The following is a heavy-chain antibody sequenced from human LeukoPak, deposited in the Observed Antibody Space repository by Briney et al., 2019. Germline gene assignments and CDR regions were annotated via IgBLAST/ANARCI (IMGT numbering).Heavy chain of an antibody. Sequence: LSLTCTVSGGSISSYHWSWIRQPPGKGLEWVSGISGKGGRTTYYADSVKGRFTISRDNAKNSLYLQVNSLRAEDTAVYYCARGSRFGVVGRDAFDIWGQGTVVAVSS. CDR3: ARGSRFGVVGRDAFDI. J-gene: IGHJ3*02. CDR1: GGSISSYH. D-gene: IGHD3-3*01. CDR2: ISGKGGRTT. V-gene: IGHV3-11*04.